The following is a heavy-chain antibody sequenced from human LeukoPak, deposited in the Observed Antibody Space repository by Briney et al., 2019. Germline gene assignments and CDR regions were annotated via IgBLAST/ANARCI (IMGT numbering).Heavy chain of an antibody. V-gene: IGHV4-4*07. CDR3: ASKGSSVAVGRVGYYYYYMDV. J-gene: IGHJ6*03. CDR1: GGSISSYY. D-gene: IGHD2-15*01. Sequence: SETLSLTCTVSGGSISSYYWSWIRQPAGKGLEWIGRIYTSGSTNYNPSLKSRVTMSVDTSKNQFSLRLSSVTAADTAVYYCASKGSSVAVGRVGYYYYYMDVWGKGTTVTVSS. CDR2: IYTSGST.